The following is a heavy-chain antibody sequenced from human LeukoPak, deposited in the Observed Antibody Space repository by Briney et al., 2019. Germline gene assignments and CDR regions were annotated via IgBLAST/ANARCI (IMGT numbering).Heavy chain of an antibody. V-gene: IGHV4-59*12. Sequence: SETLSLTCTVSGGSISSYYWSWIRQPPGKGLEWIGYIYYSGSTNYNPSLKSRVTISVDRSKNQFSLKLTSVTAADTAVYYCARGGVGATTGTYDSWGQGIPVTVSS. CDR1: GGSISSYY. CDR3: ARGGVGATTGTYDS. J-gene: IGHJ4*02. CDR2: IYYSGST. D-gene: IGHD1-26*01.